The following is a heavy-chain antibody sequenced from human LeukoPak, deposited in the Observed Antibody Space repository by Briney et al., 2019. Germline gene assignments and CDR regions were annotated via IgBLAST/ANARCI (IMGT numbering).Heavy chain of an antibody. CDR2: IQYDGSRI. CDR3: ARQRLGCSSGDCYSFDF. J-gene: IGHJ4*02. Sequence: PGGSLRLSCEASEFNFGDLGMHWVRQAPGKGLEWVAAIQYDGSRIYHSDAVKGRFTISRDNSKNTLYLEMHSLRVDDTALYYCARQRLGCSSGDCYSFDFWGQGTLVTVSS. V-gene: IGHV3-33*05. D-gene: IGHD2-21*02. CDR1: EFNFGDLG.